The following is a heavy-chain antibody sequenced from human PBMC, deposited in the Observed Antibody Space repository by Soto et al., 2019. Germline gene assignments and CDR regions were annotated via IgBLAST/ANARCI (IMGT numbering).Heavy chain of an antibody. D-gene: IGHD3-22*01. CDR2: ISGSGGST. J-gene: IGHJ4*02. Sequence: EVQLLESGGGLVQPGGSLRLSCAASGFTFSSYAMSWVRQAPGKGLEWVSAISGSGGSTYYADSVKGRFTISRDNSKNTLYLQMNSLRAEDTAVYYCAKGDRYYYDSSGYLPFDYWGQGTLVTVFS. CDR1: GFTFSSYA. CDR3: AKGDRYYYDSSGYLPFDY. V-gene: IGHV3-23*01.